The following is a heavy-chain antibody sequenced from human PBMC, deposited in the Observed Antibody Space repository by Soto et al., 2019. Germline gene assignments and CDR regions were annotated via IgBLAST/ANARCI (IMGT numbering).Heavy chain of an antibody. Sequence: GGSLRLSCAASGFTFSSYGMHWVRQAPGKGLEWVAVIWYDGSNKYYADSVKGRFTISRDNSKNTLYLQMNSLRAADTAVYYCARDGSGSLIERNWFDPWGQGTLVTVSS. V-gene: IGHV3-33*01. CDR3: ARDGSGSLIERNWFDP. J-gene: IGHJ5*02. D-gene: IGHD3-10*01. CDR1: GFTFSSYG. CDR2: IWYDGSNK.